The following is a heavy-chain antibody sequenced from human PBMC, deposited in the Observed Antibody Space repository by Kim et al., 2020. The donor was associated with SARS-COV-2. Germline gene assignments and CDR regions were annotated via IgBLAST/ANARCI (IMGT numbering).Heavy chain of an antibody. V-gene: IGHV4-34*01. D-gene: IGHD5-12*01. CDR3: AMLDIVATISIDY. CDR2: INHSRST. J-gene: IGHJ4*02. Sequence: SETLSLTCAVYGGSFSGYYWSWIRQPPGKGLEWIGEINHSRSTNYNPSLKSRVTISVDTSKNQFSLKLSSVTAADTAVYYCAMLDIVATISIDYWGQGTLVTVSS. CDR1: GGSFSGYY.